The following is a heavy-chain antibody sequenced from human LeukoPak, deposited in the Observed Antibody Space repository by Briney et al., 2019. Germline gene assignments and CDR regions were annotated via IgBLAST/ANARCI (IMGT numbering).Heavy chain of an antibody. V-gene: IGHV4-4*02. D-gene: IGHD2-2*01. J-gene: IGHJ5*02. CDR1: GGSISSSNW. Sequence: SGTLSLTCAVSGGSISSSNWWSWVRQPPGKGLEWIGEIYHSGSTNYNPSLKSRVTISVDKSKNQFSLKLSSVTAADTAVYYCAREDCSSTSCSSFDPWGQGTLVTVSS. CDR2: IYHSGST. CDR3: AREDCSSTSCSSFDP.